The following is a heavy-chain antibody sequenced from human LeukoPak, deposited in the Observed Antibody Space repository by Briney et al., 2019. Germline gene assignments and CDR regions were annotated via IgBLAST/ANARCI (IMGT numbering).Heavy chain of an antibody. D-gene: IGHD1-14*01. Sequence: SETLSLTCTVSSGSISSITYFWDWIRQPPGKGLEWIGSIYNSGSTYSNPSLKSRVTISVDTSKNEFSLKLSSVTVADTAVYYCARGKIDHRYCPPFDPWGQGTLVTVSS. CDR2: IYNSGST. CDR1: SGSISSITYF. CDR3: ARGKIDHRYCPPFDP. V-gene: IGHV4-39*01. J-gene: IGHJ5*02.